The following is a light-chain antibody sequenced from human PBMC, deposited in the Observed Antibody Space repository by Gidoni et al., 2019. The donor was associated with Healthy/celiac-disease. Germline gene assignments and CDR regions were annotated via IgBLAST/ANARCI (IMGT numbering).Light chain of an antibody. J-gene: IGKJ2*01. V-gene: IGKV1-5*03. CDR1: QDISSW. CDR3: QQYTAYPYT. Sequence: IQITQSPSPLSPSVGDRVTLTCRASQDISSWLDWYQQTPGKAPNLLIYKASSLENGVPSRCSGSGTGTEFTLTIRRLQPDEFATYYRQQYTAYPYTFGQGTKLEIK. CDR2: KAS.